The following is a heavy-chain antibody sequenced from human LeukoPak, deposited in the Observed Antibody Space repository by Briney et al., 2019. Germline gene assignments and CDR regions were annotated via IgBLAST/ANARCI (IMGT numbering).Heavy chain of an antibody. D-gene: IGHD2-21*02. CDR3: ARGSCGGDCYGGNDAFDI. Sequence: ASVKVSCKASGGTFSSYAISWVRQAPGQGLEWMGGIIPIFGTANYAQKFQGRVTMTRDTSTSAVYMELSSLRSEDTAVYYCARGSCGGDCYGGNDAFDIWGQGTMVTVSS. J-gene: IGHJ3*02. CDR2: IIPIFGTA. CDR1: GGTFSSYA. V-gene: IGHV1-69*05.